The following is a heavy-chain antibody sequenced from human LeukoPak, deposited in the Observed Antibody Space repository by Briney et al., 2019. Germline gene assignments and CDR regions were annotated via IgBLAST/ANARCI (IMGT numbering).Heavy chain of an antibody. J-gene: IGHJ4*02. CDR2: LYSDGNT. Sequence: PGGSLRLSCAAFGFTVITNDMTWVRQAPGKGLEWVSVLYSDGNTKCADSVQGRFTISRDNSKNTLYLEMNSLSPDDTAVYYCARGVEPLAANTLAYWGQGTLVTVSS. D-gene: IGHD1-14*01. V-gene: IGHV3-53*01. CDR1: GFTVITND. CDR3: ARGVEPLAANTLAY.